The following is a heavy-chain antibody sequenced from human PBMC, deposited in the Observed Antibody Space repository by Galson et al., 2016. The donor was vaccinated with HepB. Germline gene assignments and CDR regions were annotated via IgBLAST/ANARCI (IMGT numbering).Heavy chain of an antibody. CDR3: VTERRTSSWCF. Sequence: SLRLSCAASGLTFSSYWMTWVRQAPGKGPEWVAHIKEDGSEIYYVESVKGRFTISRDNAKNSLYLQMNSLRAEDTAVYSCVTERRTSSWCFWGQGTLVTV. CDR1: GLTFSSYW. CDR2: IKEDGSEI. D-gene: IGHD6-13*01. J-gene: IGHJ1*01. V-gene: IGHV3-7*01.